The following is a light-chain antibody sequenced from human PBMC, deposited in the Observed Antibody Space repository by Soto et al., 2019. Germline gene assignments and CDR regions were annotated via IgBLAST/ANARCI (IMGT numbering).Light chain of an antibody. J-gene: IGLJ1*01. CDR2: EIN. V-gene: IGLV2-8*01. CDR3: SSFAGSNNFPYV. CDR1: SSDVGAYDY. Sequence: QSVLTQPPSASGSPGQSVTISCTGTSSDVGAYDYVSWYQQHPGKAPKLMIYEINKRPSGVPDRFSGSKSGNTASLTVSGLQAEDEADYYCSSFAGSNNFPYVFGPGTKGTVL.